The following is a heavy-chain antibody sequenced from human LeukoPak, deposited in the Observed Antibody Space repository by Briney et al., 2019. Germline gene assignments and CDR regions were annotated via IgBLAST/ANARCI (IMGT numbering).Heavy chain of an antibody. D-gene: IGHD3-3*01. CDR2: IYYSGST. V-gene: IGHV4-59*01. Sequence: PSETLSLTCTVSGGSISSYYWSWIRQPPGKGLEWIGYIYYSGSTNYNPSLKSRVTISVDTSKNQFSLKLSSVTAAGTAVYYCATNKYYDFWSGYPDYYYYMDVWGKGTTVTVSS. J-gene: IGHJ6*03. CDR1: GGSISSYY. CDR3: ATNKYYDFWSGYPDYYYYMDV.